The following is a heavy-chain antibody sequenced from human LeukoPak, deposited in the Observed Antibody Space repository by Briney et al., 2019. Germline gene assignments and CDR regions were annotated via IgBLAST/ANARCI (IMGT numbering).Heavy chain of an antibody. Sequence: GGSLRLSCAASGFTFSHYWMCWVRQTPGKGLEWVANIKQDGSEKYYVDSVKGRFTISRDITRNSLYLQMNSLRAEDTAVYYCAREKSNGWYYFDYWGQGTLVTVSS. CDR1: GFTFSHYW. J-gene: IGHJ4*02. CDR2: IKQDGSEK. D-gene: IGHD6-19*01. CDR3: AREKSNGWYYFDY. V-gene: IGHV3-7*01.